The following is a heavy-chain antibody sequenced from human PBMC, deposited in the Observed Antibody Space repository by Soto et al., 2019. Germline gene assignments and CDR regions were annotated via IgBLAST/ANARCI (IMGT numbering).Heavy chain of an antibody. Sequence: QVQLVQSGAEVKKPGSSVTVSCKASGGTFSTYAISWVRQAPGQGLEWMGGISPIFGTANYAQKVQGRVTITADDSTSTAYIALSSLRSEGTAVDDCARKSSSWYHDYCYNIAVWGQATAVTVS. J-gene: IGHJ6*02. CDR1: GGTFSTYA. CDR3: ARKSSSWYHDYCYNIAV. CDR2: ISPIFGTA. D-gene: IGHD6-13*01. V-gene: IGHV1-69*01.